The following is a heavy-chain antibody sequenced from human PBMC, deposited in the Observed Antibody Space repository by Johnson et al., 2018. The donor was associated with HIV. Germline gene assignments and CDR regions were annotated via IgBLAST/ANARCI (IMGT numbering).Heavy chain of an antibody. CDR1: GFTFSDSY. V-gene: IGHV3-11*04. CDR3: ARDYYDSGDQWAHVAFDV. J-gene: IGHJ3*01. CDR2: ISGYGRTI. Sequence: QVQLVEPGGGLVKPGGSLRLSSAASGFTFSDSYMAWIRLAPGKGLEWLSYISGYGRTIYYADSVRGRFTLSRDNAKNSLYLQMNSLRAEDTAVYYCARDYYDSGDQWAHVAFDVWGQGIMVTVSS. D-gene: IGHD3-22*01.